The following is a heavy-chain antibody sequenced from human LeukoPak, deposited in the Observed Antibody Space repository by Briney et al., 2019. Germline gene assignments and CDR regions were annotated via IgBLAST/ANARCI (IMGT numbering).Heavy chain of an antibody. V-gene: IGHV4-61*01. CDR2: VYYTGNT. J-gene: IGHJ4*02. CDR1: DDSVSSGSYY. CDR3: ARDTGYCSGGSCYHNYFDY. D-gene: IGHD2-15*01. Sequence: SETLSLTCTVSDDSVSSGSYYWSWIRQPPGKGLEWIGDVYYTGNTNYIPSLKSRVTISVDTSKNQFSLRLSSVAAADTAVYYCARDTGYCSGGSCYHNYFDYWGQGTLVTVSS.